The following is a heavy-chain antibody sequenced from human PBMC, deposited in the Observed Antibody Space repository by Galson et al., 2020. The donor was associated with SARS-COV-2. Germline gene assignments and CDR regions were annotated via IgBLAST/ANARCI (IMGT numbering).Heavy chain of an antibody. J-gene: IGHJ4*02. D-gene: IGHD5-18*01. CDR3: ARVWALGIQLWRDY. V-gene: IGHV4-4*02. CDR2: IYHSGST. CDR1: GGSISSSNW. Sequence: ASETLSLTCAVSGGSISSSNWWSWVRQPPGKGLEWIGEIYHSGSTNYNPSLKSRVTISVDKSKNQFSLKLSSVTAADTAVYYCARVWALGIQLWRDYWGQGTLVTVSS.